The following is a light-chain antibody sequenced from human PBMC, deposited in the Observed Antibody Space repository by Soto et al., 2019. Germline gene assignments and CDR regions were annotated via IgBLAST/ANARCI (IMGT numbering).Light chain of an antibody. CDR3: SSYARNRDVL. Sequence: QSVLTQPPSASGSPGQSVTISCTGTSSDVGGYSYVSWYQQHPGKAPKLMIYEVSKRPSGVPDRFSGSKSGNTASLTVSGLLAEDEADYYCSSYARNRDVLFGGGTKLTVL. CDR2: EVS. CDR1: SSDVGGYSY. V-gene: IGLV2-8*01. J-gene: IGLJ2*01.